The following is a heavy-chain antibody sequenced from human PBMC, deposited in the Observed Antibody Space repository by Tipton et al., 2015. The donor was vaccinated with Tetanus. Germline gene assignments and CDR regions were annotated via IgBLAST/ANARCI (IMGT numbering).Heavy chain of an antibody. CDR1: GGSIGSSSYY. J-gene: IGHJ4*02. CDR3: ARLNWDRIFGVVIPYYFDY. CDR2: IYYSGST. D-gene: IGHD3-3*01. V-gene: IGHV4-39*01. Sequence: TLSLTCTVSGGSIGSSSYYWGWIRQPPGKGLEWIGSIYYSGSTYYNPSLKSRVTISVDTSKNQFSLKLSSVTAADTAVYYCARLNWDRIFGVVIPYYFDYWGQGTLVTVSS.